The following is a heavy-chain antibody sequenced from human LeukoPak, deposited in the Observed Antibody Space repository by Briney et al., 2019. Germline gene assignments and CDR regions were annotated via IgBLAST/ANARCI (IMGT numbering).Heavy chain of an antibody. V-gene: IGHV3-11*01. CDR2: ISQEGSTI. J-gene: IGHJ4*02. D-gene: IGHD1-26*01. CDR3: ARVKGSYYLDY. CDR1: RFIFSDYY. Sequence: SGGSLRLSCAASRFIFSDYYMSWIRQAPGKGLEGVSYISQEGSTIYYADSVKGRFTISRDNAKNSLYLQMYSLRAEDTAVYYCARVKGSYYLDYWGQGTLVTVSS.